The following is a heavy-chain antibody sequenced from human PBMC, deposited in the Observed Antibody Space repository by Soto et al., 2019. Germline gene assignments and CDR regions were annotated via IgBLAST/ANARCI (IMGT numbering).Heavy chain of an antibody. Sequence: ASVKVSCKASGYTFTGYYMHWVRQAPGQGLEWMGWINPNSGGTNYAQKFQGWVTMTRDTSISTAYMELSRLRSDDTAVYYCARIVWFGESSSYYYYGIDVWGQGTTVTVSS. CDR1: GYTFTGYY. CDR3: ARIVWFGESSSYYYYGIDV. D-gene: IGHD3-10*01. J-gene: IGHJ6*02. CDR2: INPNSGGT. V-gene: IGHV1-2*04.